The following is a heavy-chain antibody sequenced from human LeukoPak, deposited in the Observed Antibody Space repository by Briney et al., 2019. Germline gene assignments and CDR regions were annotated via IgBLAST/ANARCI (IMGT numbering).Heavy chain of an antibody. D-gene: IGHD6-6*01. J-gene: IGHJ6*02. V-gene: IGHV3-11*01. CDR1: GFTFRDNY. Sequence: GGSLRLSCAASGFTFRDNYMSWIRQAPGKGLEWVSYISSSGSTIYYADSVKGRFTISRDNAKNSLYLQMNSLRAEDTAVYYCARDKSSSSSSTSSNYYYYGMDVWGQGTTVTVSS. CDR2: ISSSGSTI. CDR3: ARDKSSSSSSTSSNYYYYGMDV.